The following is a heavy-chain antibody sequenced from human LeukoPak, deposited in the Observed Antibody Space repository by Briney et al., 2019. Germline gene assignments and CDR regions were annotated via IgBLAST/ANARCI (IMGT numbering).Heavy chain of an antibody. D-gene: IGHD1-1*01. CDR3: ARVHLGYNWNGGFDY. CDR1: GFTFSSYW. V-gene: IGHV3-7*01. CDR2: IKQDGSEK. Sequence: GGSLRLSCAASGFTFSSYWMGWVRQAPGKGLEWVANIKQDGSEKYYVDSVKGRFTISRGNAKNSLYLQMNSLRAEDTAVYYCARVHLGYNWNGGFDYWGQGTLVTVSS. J-gene: IGHJ4*02.